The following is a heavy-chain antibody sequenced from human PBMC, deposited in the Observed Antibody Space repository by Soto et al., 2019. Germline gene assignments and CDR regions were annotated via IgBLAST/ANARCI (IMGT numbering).Heavy chain of an antibody. CDR2: IDSYGSST. J-gene: IGHJ6*02. V-gene: IGHV3-74*01. D-gene: IGHD2-2*01. Sequence: EVQLVESGGGLVQPGGSLRLACEASGFTFSRHWMHWVRQAPGKGLVWVSRIDSYGSSTHYADSVKGRCTISRDNVKNTMDVQMNSLRAEDTAVYYCASAVVPAAMGGPYFYGIDVWGQGTTVTVSS. CDR3: ASAVVPAAMGGPYFYGIDV. CDR1: GFTFSRHW.